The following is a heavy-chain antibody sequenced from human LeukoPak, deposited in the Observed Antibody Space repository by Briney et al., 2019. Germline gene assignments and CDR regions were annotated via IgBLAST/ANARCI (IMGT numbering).Heavy chain of an antibody. Sequence: PSETLSLTCTVSGGSISSHYWSWIRQPPGKGLEWIGYIYYSGSTNYNPSLKSRVTISVDTSKNRFSLKLSSVTAADTAVYYCARHGSSWTHYFDYWGQGTLVTVSS. CDR2: IYYSGST. CDR1: GGSISSHY. CDR3: ARHGSSWTHYFDY. V-gene: IGHV4-59*11. D-gene: IGHD6-13*01. J-gene: IGHJ4*02.